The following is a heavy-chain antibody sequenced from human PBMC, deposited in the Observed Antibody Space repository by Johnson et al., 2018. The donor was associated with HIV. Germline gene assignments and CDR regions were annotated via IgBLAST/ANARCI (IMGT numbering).Heavy chain of an antibody. Sequence: QVQLVESGGGVVQPERPLRLSCAASGFTFSSYAMHWVRQAPGKGLEWVAVIWYDGSNKYYADSVQGRFTISRDNSKNTLYLQMNSLRAEDTALYYCARACRDGYTCDVYDIWGLGTMVTVS. CDR2: IWYDGSNK. CDR3: ARACRDGYTCDVYDI. CDR1: GFTFSSYA. J-gene: IGHJ3*02. V-gene: IGHV3-30-3*01. D-gene: IGHD5-24*01.